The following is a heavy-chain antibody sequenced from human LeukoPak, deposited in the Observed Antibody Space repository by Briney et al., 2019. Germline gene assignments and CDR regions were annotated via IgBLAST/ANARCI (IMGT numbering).Heavy chain of an antibody. CDR2: IKTDGSTT. D-gene: IGHD2-2*01. J-gene: IGHJ4*02. CDR1: GFTFSSSW. V-gene: IGHV3-74*01. CDR3: ARGNQQLPRSTPDY. Sequence: PGGSLRLSCAVTGFTFSSSWMHWVRQAPGKGLVWVSHIKTDGSTTAYADSVKGRFTISRDNAKNTLYLQMNSLRAEDTGVYYCARGNQQLPRSTPDYWGRGTLVTVSS.